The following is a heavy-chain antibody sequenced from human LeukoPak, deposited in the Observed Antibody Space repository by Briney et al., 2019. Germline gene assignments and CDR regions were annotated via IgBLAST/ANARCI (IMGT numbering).Heavy chain of an antibody. J-gene: IGHJ4*02. D-gene: IGHD4-17*01. Sequence: PGGSLRLSCAASGFTFSSYWMSWVRQAPGKGLEWVANIKQDGSEKFYVDSVKGRFTISRDNAKNSLYLEMNSLRVEDTAVYYCASEGTTVTTLDYWGQGTLVTVSS. V-gene: IGHV3-7*01. CDR1: GFTFSSYW. CDR3: ASEGTTVTTLDY. CDR2: IKQDGSEK.